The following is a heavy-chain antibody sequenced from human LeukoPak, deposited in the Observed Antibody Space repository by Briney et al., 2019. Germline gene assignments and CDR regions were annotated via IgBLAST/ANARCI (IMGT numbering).Heavy chain of an antibody. CDR2: THSSGST. CDR1: SGFISNYY. CDR3: ARVSSIVAVDY. V-gene: IGHV4-59*01. Sequence: SETLSLTCTVSSGFISNYYWTWIRQPPGKGLEWIGYTHSSGSTSYNPSLRSRVTTSLDTSKNQFSLHLNSVTAADTAVYYCARVSSIVAVDYWGRGTLVTVSS. J-gene: IGHJ4*02. D-gene: IGHD6-25*01.